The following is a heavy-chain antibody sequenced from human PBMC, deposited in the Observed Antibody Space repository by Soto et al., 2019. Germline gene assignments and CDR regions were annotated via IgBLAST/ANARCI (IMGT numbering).Heavy chain of an antibody. CDR1: GFSLSSSGVA. CDR3: ARLVGAGITYYFDS. V-gene: IGHV2-5*02. D-gene: IGHD1-26*01. J-gene: IGHJ4*02. Sequence: QITLKESGPTLVKPTQTLTLTCTFSGFSLSSSGVAVGWIRQPPGKALEWLTFVYWDDDKRYSPSLKSRLTIAKDTAKNQVVLTLTSRDPVDTATYSCARLVGAGITYYFDSWGQGTLLTVSS. CDR2: VYWDDDK.